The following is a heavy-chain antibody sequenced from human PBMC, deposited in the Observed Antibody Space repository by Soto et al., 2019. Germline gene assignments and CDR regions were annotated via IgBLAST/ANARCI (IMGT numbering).Heavy chain of an antibody. CDR3: AKYRGSSYNYNPFDA. Sequence: GGSLRLSCEGTGLTINGYAMAWVRHAPEKGLEWVSSISGSGGSTYYAESVKGRFTISRDNSKNTMDLQLNSLRAEDTAVYYCAKYRGSSYNYNPFDAWGKGTMVTVSS. CDR1: GLTINGYA. D-gene: IGHD5-12*01. CDR2: ISGSGGST. V-gene: IGHV3-23*01. J-gene: IGHJ3*01.